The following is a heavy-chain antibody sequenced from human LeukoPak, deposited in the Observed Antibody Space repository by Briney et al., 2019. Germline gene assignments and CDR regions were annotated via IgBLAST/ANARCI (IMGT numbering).Heavy chain of an antibody. CDR3: ARSMMVPRDYYYMDV. J-gene: IGHJ6*03. Sequence: PGGSVRLSYAASGFTFNTYSMNWVRQAPGKGLEWVSSISRSSYYLDYADSVKGRFTIPRDNAKNSLFLQMNSLRAEDTAIYYCARSMMVPRDYYYMDVWGKGTTVTVS. CDR2: ISRSSYYL. V-gene: IGHV3-21*01. CDR1: GFTFNTYS. D-gene: IGHD3-22*01.